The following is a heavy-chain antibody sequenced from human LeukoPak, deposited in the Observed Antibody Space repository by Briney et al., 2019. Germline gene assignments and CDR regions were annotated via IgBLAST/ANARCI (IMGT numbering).Heavy chain of an antibody. CDR3: ARWRHSSGYYYDD. CDR2: ISSNGSST. V-gene: IGHV3-64*01. Sequence: GGSLRLSCAASGFTFSSYTMHWVRQAPGKGLEYVSAISSNGSSTYYANSVKGSFTISRDNSKNTLYLQMGSLRAEDMAVYYCARWRHSSGYYYDDWGQGTLVTVSS. CDR1: GFTFSSYT. J-gene: IGHJ4*02. D-gene: IGHD3-22*01.